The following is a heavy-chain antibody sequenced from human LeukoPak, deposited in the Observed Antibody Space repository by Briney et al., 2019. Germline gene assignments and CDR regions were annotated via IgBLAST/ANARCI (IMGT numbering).Heavy chain of an antibody. V-gene: IGHV3-23*01. CDR2: ISGSGGST. Sequence: GGSLRLSCAASGFTFSSYAMSWVRQAPGKGLEWVSAISGSGGSTYYADSVKGRFTISRDNAKNSLYLQMNSLRAEDTAVYYCARARYYYYGSGSYEVDYWGQGTLVTVSS. J-gene: IGHJ4*02. CDR1: GFTFSSYA. CDR3: ARARYYYYGSGSYEVDY. D-gene: IGHD3-10*01.